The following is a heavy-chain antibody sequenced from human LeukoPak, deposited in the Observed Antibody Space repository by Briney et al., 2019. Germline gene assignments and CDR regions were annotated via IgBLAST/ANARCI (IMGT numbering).Heavy chain of an antibody. CDR3: AREGATMVRGVIITTRDAFDI. CDR2: INSDGGST. V-gene: IGHV3-74*01. D-gene: IGHD3-10*01. J-gene: IGHJ3*02. CDR1: GFTFSSYW. Sequence: GGSLRLSCAASGFTFSSYWMHWVRQAPGKGLVWVSRINSDGGSTSYADSVKGRFTISRDNAKNTLYLQMNSLRAEDTAVYYCAREGATMVRGVIITTRDAFDIWGQGTMVTVSS.